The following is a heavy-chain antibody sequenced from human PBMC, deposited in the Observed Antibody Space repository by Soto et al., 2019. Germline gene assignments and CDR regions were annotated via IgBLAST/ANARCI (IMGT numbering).Heavy chain of an antibody. V-gene: IGHV1-24*01. CDR1: GYTLTELS. Sequence: ASVKVSCKVSGYTLTELSMHWVRQAPGKGLEWMGGFDPEDGETIYAQKFQGRVTITKDTSTDTAYMELSSLRSEDTAVYYCAGAGSSCHRLSFWGRRSTVSVS. J-gene: IGHJ6*02. CDR2: FDPEDGET. D-gene: IGHD6-6*01. CDR3: AGAGSSCHRLSF.